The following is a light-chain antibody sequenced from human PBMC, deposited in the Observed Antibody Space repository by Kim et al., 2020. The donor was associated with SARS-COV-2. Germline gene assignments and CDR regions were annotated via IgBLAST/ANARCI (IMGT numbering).Light chain of an antibody. CDR2: EDD. V-gene: IGLV6-57*03. CDR3: QSYNRSIVV. CDR1: SDSIDDHY. J-gene: IGLJ2*01. Sequence: GKTVTHSCTRSSDSIDDHYVQWYQQRPGGVPTTVIYEDDQRPSGVPDRFSGSIDSSSNSAPLTISGLQTDDEADYYCQSYNRSIVVFGGGTQLTVL.